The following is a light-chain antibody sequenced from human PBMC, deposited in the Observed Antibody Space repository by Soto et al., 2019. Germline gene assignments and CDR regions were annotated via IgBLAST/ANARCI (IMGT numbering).Light chain of an antibody. Sequence: DVNMTQSPLSLPVTLGQPASISCRSSHSLGYSAGSTYLNWFQQRPGQAPRLLISEVSNRESGVPDRFIASGAGTDFTLKISRGEAEDVGVYYCMQGTHWPWTFGQGTKVEI. CDR1: HSLGYSAGSTY. CDR3: MQGTHWPWT. V-gene: IGKV2-30*01. CDR2: EVS. J-gene: IGKJ1*01.